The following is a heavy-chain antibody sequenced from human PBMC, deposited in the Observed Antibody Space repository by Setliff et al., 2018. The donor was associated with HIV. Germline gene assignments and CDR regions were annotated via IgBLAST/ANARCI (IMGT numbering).Heavy chain of an antibody. J-gene: IGHJ6*02. CDR2: ISYDGRRE. D-gene: IGHD5-12*01. Sequence: PGGSLRLSCAASGFTFSTHGIHWVRQAPGKGLEWVAVISYDGRREHYADSVKGRLTISRDNSRNTLDLHMTSLSAEDTAVYYCARDQLNLRSYFYFGVDVWGQGTTVPVSS. CDR3: ARDQLNLRSYFYFGVDV. CDR1: GFTFSTHG. V-gene: IGHV3-30*04.